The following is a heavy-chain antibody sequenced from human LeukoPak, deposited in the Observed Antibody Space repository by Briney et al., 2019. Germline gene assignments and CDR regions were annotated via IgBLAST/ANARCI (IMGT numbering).Heavy chain of an antibody. CDR1: GFTFSSYA. CDR3: AKMVREFYTISYYFDY. J-gene: IGHJ4*02. V-gene: IGHV3-23*01. Sequence: GGSLRLSCAVSGFTFSSYAMNWVRHAPGKGLEWVSGISGSGAGTYYSDSVKGRFTISRDNSKNTLYLQMNSLRAEDTAVYYCAKMVREFYTISYYFDYWGQGTLVSVSS. D-gene: IGHD2-8*01. CDR2: ISGSGAGT.